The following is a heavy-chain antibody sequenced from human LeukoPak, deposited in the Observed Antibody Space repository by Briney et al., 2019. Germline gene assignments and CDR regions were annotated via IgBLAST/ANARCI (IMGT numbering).Heavy chain of an antibody. D-gene: IGHD2-2*01. J-gene: IGHJ5*02. CDR2: ISAYNGNT. Sequence: GASVKVSCKASGYTFTSYGISWVRQAPGQGLEWMGWISAYNGNTNYALKLQGRVTMTTDTSTSTAYMELRSLRSDDTAVYYCARVPLYCSSTSFYWGAAGFDPWGQGTLVTVSS. CDR3: ARVPLYCSSTSFYWGAAGFDP. CDR1: GYTFTSYG. V-gene: IGHV1-18*01.